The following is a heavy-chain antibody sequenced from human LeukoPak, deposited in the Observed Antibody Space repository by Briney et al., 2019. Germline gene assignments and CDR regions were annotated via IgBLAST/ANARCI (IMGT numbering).Heavy chain of an antibody. CDR2: IYYSGST. J-gene: IGHJ4*02. CDR1: GGSISSGSYF. V-gene: IGHV4-39*07. CDR3: TRGAGWLIDY. D-gene: IGHD3-16*01. Sequence: SETLSLTCTVSGGSISSGSYFWGWIRQPPGKGLEWIGSIYYSGSTYYNPSLKSRVTISADTSKNHFSLKLNSVTTADTAVYYCTRGAGWLIDYWGQGILVTVSS.